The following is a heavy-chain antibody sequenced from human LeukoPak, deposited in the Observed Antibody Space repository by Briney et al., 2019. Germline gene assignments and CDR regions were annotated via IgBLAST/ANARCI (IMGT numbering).Heavy chain of an antibody. Sequence: GGSLRLSCEASGFTFPGYAMSWVRQAPGMGLEWVSTINSGGSSTYYADSVTGRYTISRDNSNNTLYLLLSRLRADDTAVYFCAKRRLPTTGFSFDSWGQGTPVTVPS. CDR1: GFTFPGYA. J-gene: IGHJ4*02. CDR3: AKRRLPTTGFSFDS. D-gene: IGHD2-21*02. CDR2: INSGGSST. V-gene: IGHV3-23*01.